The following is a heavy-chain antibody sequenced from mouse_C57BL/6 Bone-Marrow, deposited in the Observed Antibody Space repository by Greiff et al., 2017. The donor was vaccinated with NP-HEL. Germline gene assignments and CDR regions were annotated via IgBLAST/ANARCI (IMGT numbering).Heavy chain of an antibody. V-gene: IGHV1-81*01. CDR3: ARPSYYRNFPAWFAY. CDR2: IYPRSGNT. D-gene: IGHD2-5*01. J-gene: IGHJ3*01. CDR1: GYTFTSYG. Sequence: QVQLQQSGAELARPGASVKLSCKASGYTFTSYGISWVKQRTGQGLEWIGEIYPRSGNTYYNEKFKGKATLTADKSSSTAYRELRSLTSEDSAVYFCARPSYYRNFPAWFAYWGQGTLVTVSA.